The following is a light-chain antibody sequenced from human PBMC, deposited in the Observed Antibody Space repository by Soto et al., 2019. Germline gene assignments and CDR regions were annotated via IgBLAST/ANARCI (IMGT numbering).Light chain of an antibody. CDR3: QQYNSWSGVT. CDR2: KAS. V-gene: IGKV1-5*03. CDR1: QTISSW. J-gene: IGKJ4*01. Sequence: DIQMTQSPSTLSGSVGDRVTITCRASQTISSWLAWYQQKPGKAPKLLIYKASTLKSGVPSRFSGSGSGTEFTLTISSLQPDDFATYHCQQYNSWSGVTFGGGTKVDNK.